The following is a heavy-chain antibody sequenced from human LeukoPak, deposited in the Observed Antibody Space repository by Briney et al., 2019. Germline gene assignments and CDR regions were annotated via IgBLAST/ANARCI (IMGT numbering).Heavy chain of an antibody. CDR2: INYRGST. V-gene: IGHV4-34*01. CDR3: ARIPESVGINYFDS. Sequence: SETLSLTCAAYGGSFSGNYWSWVRQPPGKGLEWIGEINYRGSTNYNPSLKSRVTISVDTSKNQFSLKVNSVTAADTAVYYCARIPESVGINYFDSWGQGTLVTVSS. CDR1: GGSFSGNY. J-gene: IGHJ4*02. D-gene: IGHD1-26*01.